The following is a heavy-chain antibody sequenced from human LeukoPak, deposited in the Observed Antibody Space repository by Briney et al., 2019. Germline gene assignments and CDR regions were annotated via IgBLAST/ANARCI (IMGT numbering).Heavy chain of an antibody. Sequence: SETLSLTCTVSGGSISSSSYYWSWIRQPPGKGLEWIGYIYYSGSTNYNPSLKSRVTISVDTSKNQFSLKLSSVTAADTAVYYCARETGDRRAWDRRNAFDIWGQGTMVTVSS. D-gene: IGHD7-27*01. CDR1: GGSISSSSYY. CDR3: ARETGDRRAWDRRNAFDI. CDR2: IYYSGST. J-gene: IGHJ3*02. V-gene: IGHV4-61*01.